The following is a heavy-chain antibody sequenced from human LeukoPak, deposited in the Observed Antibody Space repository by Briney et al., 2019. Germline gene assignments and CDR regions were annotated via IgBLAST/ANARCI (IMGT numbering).Heavy chain of an antibody. CDR1: GFTFNTYS. CDR2: ISSSSSYI. CDR3: ARVVTVAWSERRPGYYYMDV. D-gene: IGHD1-1*01. J-gene: IGHJ6*03. Sequence: GGSLRLSCAASGFTFNTYSMNWVRQAPGKGLEWVSSISSSSSYIYYADSVKGRFTISRDNAKNSLYLQMDSLRAEDTAMYYCARVVTVAWSERRPGYYYMDVWGKGTTVTVSS. V-gene: IGHV3-21*01.